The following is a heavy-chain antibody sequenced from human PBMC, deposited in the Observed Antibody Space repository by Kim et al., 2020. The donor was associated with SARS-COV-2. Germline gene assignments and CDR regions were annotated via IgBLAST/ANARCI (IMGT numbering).Heavy chain of an antibody. J-gene: IGHJ6*03. CDR2: IIPILGIA. V-gene: IGHV1-69*04. CDR3: ARSLGGYCSSTSCYIRYYYYMDV. D-gene: IGHD2-2*02. CDR1: GGTFSSYA. Sequence: SVKVSCKASGGTFSSYAISWVRQAPGQGLEWMGRIIPILGIANYAQKFQGRVTITADKSTSTAYMELSSLRSEDTAVYYCARSLGGYCSSTSCYIRYYYYMDVWGKGTTVTVSS.